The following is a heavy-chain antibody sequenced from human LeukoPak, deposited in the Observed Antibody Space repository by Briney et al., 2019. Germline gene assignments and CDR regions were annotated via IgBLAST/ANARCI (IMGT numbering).Heavy chain of an antibody. CDR1: GGSISTGNYY. CDR3: ASGVYSYGALTGFDP. V-gene: IGHV4-30-4*01. J-gene: IGHJ5*02. Sequence: SETLSLTCTVSGGSISTGNYYWSWIRQPPGEGLEWIGYIHYSGSTNYNPSLKGRVSISVDTSKNQFSLKLSSVTAADTAVYYCASGVYSYGALTGFDPGGQGTLVTVSS. CDR2: IHYSGST. D-gene: IGHD5-18*01.